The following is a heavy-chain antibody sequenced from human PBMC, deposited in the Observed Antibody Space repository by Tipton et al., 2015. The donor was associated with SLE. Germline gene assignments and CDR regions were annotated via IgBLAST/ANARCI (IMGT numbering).Heavy chain of an antibody. J-gene: IGHJ4*02. CDR1: GFTFFNYA. D-gene: IGHD6-13*01. Sequence: SLRLSCAASGFTFFNYAMTWVRQAPGKGLEWVSGISGSGGSTYYADSVKGRFTISRDNSKNTLYLQMNSLRAEDTAVYYCAKGRIAAAGYYFDYWGQGTLVTVSS. V-gene: IGHV3-23*01. CDR2: ISGSGGST. CDR3: AKGRIAAAGYYFDY.